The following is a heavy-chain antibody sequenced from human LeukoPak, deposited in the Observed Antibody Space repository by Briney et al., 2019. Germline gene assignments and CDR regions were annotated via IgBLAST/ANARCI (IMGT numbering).Heavy chain of an antibody. CDR1: GDSISSYY. V-gene: IGHV4-59*08. D-gene: IGHD3-22*01. CDR3: ARHRDRIDALDI. J-gene: IGHJ3*02. Sequence: SETLSLTCTVSGDSISSYYWSWIRQPPGKGLDWIGYMLFGGTTDYNPSLKGRVIISVDLSKNQISLNVSSVTAADMGVYYCARHRDRIDALDIWGQGTVVTVSS. CDR2: MLFGGTT.